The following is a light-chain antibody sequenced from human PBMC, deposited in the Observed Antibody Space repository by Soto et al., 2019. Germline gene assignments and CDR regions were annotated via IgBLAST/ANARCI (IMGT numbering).Light chain of an antibody. Sequence: EIVLKQSPGTLSLSPGERATLSCRASQSVSSTYVAWYQQKPGQAPRLLISGATRRATGIPDRFSVSGSGTDFTLTIRRLEPEDFAVYYCQQFDSSPFTFGPGTKVDIK. CDR1: QSVSSTY. V-gene: IGKV3-20*01. J-gene: IGKJ3*01. CDR3: QQFDSSPFT. CDR2: GAT.